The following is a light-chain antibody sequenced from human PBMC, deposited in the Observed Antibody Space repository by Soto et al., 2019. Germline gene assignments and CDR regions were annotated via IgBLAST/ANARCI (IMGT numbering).Light chain of an antibody. Sequence: QSVLTQPPSVSGAPGQRVTISCTGSSSNIGAGYDVHWYQQLPGPAPKLLLYGNSNRPSGDPDRFSGSKSGPSASLAITGLQDEDEADYYCQSYDSSLSGYVFGTGTKVTVL. CDR3: QSYDSSLSGYV. CDR1: SSNIGAGYD. CDR2: GNS. J-gene: IGLJ1*01. V-gene: IGLV1-40*01.